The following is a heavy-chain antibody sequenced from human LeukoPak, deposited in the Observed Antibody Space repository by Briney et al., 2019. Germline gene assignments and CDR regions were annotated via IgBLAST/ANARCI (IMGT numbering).Heavy chain of an antibody. CDR2: IYYSGST. V-gene: IGHV4-59*11. CDR1: GGSISSHY. D-gene: IGHD5-24*01. J-gene: IGHJ4*02. Sequence: SETLSLTCTVSGGSISSHYWSWIRQPPGKGLEWIGYIYYSGSTNYNPSLKSRVTISVDTSKNQFSLRLSSVTAADTAVYYCARRRDGYKYFDYWGQGTLVTVSS. CDR3: ARRRDGYKYFDY.